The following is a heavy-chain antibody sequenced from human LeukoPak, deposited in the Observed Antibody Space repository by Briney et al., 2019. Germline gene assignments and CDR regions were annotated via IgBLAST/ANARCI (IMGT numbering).Heavy chain of an antibody. CDR2: ISSSGSTI. CDR3: ARTYYYGSGTHPGTAFDI. J-gene: IGHJ3*02. V-gene: IGHV3-48*04. CDR1: GFTFSTYR. Sequence: GGSLRLSCAASGFTFSTYRMSWVRQAPGKGLEWVSYISSSGSTIYYADSVKGRFTISRDNAKNSLYLQMNSLRAEDTAVYYCARTYYYGSGTHPGTAFDIWGQGTMVTVSS. D-gene: IGHD3-10*01.